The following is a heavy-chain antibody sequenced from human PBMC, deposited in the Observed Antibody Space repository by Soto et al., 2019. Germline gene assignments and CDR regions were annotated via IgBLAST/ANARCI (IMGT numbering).Heavy chain of an antibody. D-gene: IGHD1-26*01. CDR3: ARDGREASGMDV. CDR1: CGSISRHY. CDR2: IYYRGST. V-gene: IGHV4-59*11. J-gene: IGHJ6*02. Sequence: SLTCTVSCGSISRHYWSLVRQAPGKGLEWIGHIYYRGSTTYNPSLRSRSTISVDTSNNQFSLKLNSVTTADTAVYYCARDGREASGMDVWGQGTKVTVSS.